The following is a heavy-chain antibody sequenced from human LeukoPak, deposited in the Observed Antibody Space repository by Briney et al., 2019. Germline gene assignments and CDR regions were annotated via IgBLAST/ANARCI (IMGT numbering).Heavy chain of an antibody. J-gene: IGHJ3*02. Sequence: SETLSLTCTVSGGSISHYYWSWIRQPPGKGLEWIGYIYYSGSTNYNPSLKSRVTISVDTSKNQFSLKLSSVTAADTAVYYCARRGVVTAISFDVFDIWGQGTMVTVSS. D-gene: IGHD2-21*02. CDR2: IYYSGST. V-gene: IGHV4-59*01. CDR3: ARRGVVTAISFDVFDI. CDR1: GGSISHYY.